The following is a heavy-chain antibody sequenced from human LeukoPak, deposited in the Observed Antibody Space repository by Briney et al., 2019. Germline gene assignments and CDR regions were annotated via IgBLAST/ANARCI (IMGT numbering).Heavy chain of an antibody. V-gene: IGHV3-21*01. CDR3: ATSGGFVLPNAITGNWYMDV. J-gene: IGHJ6*03. Sequence: GGSLRLSCGASGFTFSDYSINWVRQAPGKGLAWVASITSAGGYTYYADSVKGRFTISRDNAQNSLFLQMNSLRAEDTAVYFCATSGGFVLPNAITGNWYMDVGGRGTSVTVSS. CDR2: ITSAGGYT. CDR1: GFTFSDYS. D-gene: IGHD2-2*01.